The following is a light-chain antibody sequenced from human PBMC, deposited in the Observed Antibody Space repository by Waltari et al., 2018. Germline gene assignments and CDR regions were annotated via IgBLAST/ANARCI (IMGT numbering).Light chain of an antibody. Sequence: EIVLTQSPGTLSLSPGERATLACSASQSVSRTLAWYQQKPGPAPRLLIYDTSSRAAGIPDRFSGSGFGTDFSLTISRLEPEDFAVYYCQKYGTLPATFGQGTKVEIK. V-gene: IGKV3-20*01. CDR2: DTS. CDR3: QKYGTLPAT. CDR1: QSVSRT. J-gene: IGKJ1*01.